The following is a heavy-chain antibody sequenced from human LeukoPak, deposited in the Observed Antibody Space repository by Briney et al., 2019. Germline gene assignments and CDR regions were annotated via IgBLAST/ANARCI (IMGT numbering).Heavy chain of an antibody. CDR3: ARDHRGIGYSYGRYWYFDL. D-gene: IGHD5-18*01. CDR2: IYHSGST. CDR1: GGSISSGGYS. J-gene: IGHJ2*01. V-gene: IGHV4-30-2*01. Sequence: ASQTLSLTCAVSGGSISSGGYSWSWIRQPPGKGLEWIGYIYHSGSTYYNPSLKSRVTISVDRSKNQFSLKLSSVTAADTAVYYCARDHRGIGYSYGRYWYFDLWGRGTLVTVSS.